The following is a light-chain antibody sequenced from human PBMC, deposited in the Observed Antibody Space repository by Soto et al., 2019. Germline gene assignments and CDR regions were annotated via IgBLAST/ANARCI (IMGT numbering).Light chain of an antibody. CDR2: GAS. Sequence: ETVLTQSPGTLSLSPGDRATLSCRASQSITTRLAWHQQKPGQAPRLIIHGASSRATGVPARITGSGSGTDFTLTISRLEPEDFAVYYCQQYGGSTRTFGQGTKVDI. J-gene: IGKJ1*01. CDR3: QQYGGSTRT. CDR1: QSITTR. V-gene: IGKV3-20*01.